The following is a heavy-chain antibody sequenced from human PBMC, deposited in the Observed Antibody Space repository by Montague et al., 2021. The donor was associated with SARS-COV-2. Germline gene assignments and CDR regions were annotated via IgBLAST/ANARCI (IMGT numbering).Heavy chain of an antibody. CDR2: ISWHSGSI. J-gene: IGHJ4*02. CDR3: AKEDGSGSYYWGVFDY. Sequence: SLSLSFSASGFTFDDYAMHWVRQAPGKGLEWVSGISWHSGSIGYADSVKGRFTISRDNAKNSLYLQMSSLRAEDTALYYCAKEDGSGSYYWGVFDYWGQGTLVTVSS. D-gene: IGHD3-10*01. CDR1: GFTFDDYA. V-gene: IGHV3-9*01.